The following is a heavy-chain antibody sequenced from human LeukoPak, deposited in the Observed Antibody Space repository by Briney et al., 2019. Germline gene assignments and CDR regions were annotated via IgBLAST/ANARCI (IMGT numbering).Heavy chain of an antibody. V-gene: IGHV4-59*01. D-gene: IGHD6-19*01. CDR3: ARDGYSSGWSENAFDI. J-gene: IGHJ3*02. CDR1: GGSISDYY. CDR2: IYHSGTT. Sequence: SETLSLTCTVSGGSISDYYWSWIRQSPGKGLEWIGYIYHSGTTNYNPSLKSRVTISVDTSKNQFSLKLSSVTAADTAVYYCARDGYSSGWSENAFDIWGQGTMVTVSS.